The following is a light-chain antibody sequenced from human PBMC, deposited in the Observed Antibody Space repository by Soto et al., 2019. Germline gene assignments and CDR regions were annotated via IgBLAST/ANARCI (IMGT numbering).Light chain of an antibody. CDR1: QSISSY. V-gene: IGKV1-39*01. CDR2: ASS. CDR3: QQSYSNPRT. Sequence: DIQMTQSPSSLSASVGDRVTITCRASQSISSYLNWYQQKPGKAPKLLIYASSSLQSGVTSRFSGSGSGTDFTLTISSLQPEDFATYYCQQSYSNPRTFGKGTKVEIK. J-gene: IGKJ1*01.